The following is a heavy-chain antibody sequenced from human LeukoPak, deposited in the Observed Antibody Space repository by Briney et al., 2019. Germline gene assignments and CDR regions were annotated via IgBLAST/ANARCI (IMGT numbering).Heavy chain of an antibody. J-gene: IGHJ4*02. CDR1: GYTFTNNY. CDR2: IYPRDGST. V-gene: IGHV1-46*01. Sequence: GASVKVSCKASGYTFTNNYLHWVRQAPGQGLEWMGMIYPRDGSTSYAQNFQGRVTMTRDTSTSTVYMELSSLRSEDTAVYYCARVQPDYGGNSEDYWGQGTLVTVPS. D-gene: IGHD4-23*01. CDR3: ARVQPDYGGNSEDY.